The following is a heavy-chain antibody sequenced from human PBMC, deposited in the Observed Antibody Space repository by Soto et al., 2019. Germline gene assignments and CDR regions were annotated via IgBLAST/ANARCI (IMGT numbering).Heavy chain of an antibody. Sequence: GSLRLSCAASGFTFSSYAMSWVRQAPGKGLEWVSAISGSGGSTYYADSVKGRFTISRDNSKNTLYLQMNSLRAEDTAVYYCAKSSLYYGSGSYYSPLDYWGQGTLVTVS. D-gene: IGHD3-10*01. V-gene: IGHV3-23*01. CDR2: ISGSGGST. CDR3: AKSSLYYGSGSYYSPLDY. J-gene: IGHJ4*02. CDR1: GFTFSSYA.